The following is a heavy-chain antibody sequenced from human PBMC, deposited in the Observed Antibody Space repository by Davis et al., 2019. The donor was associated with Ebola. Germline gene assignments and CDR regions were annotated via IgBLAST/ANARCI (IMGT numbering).Heavy chain of an antibody. D-gene: IGHD2-21*02. Sequence: GESLKISCAASGFIFSDYGMHWVRQAPGKGLEWVSYMSHSSNTIYYADSVKGRFTISRDNAKNSLFLQMNNLRDEDTAVYYCVRGRDIVVVTATPCFGFWGQGTMVTVSS. V-gene: IGHV3-48*02. CDR3: VRGRDIVVVTATPCFGF. CDR2: MSHSSNTI. CDR1: GFIFSDYG. J-gene: IGHJ3*01.